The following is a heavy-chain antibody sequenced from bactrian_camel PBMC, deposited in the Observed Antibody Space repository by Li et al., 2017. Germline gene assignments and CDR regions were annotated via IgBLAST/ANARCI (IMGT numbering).Heavy chain of an antibody. Sequence: HVQLVESGGGLVQAGGSLKLSCVASQFTFSSSRSCMGWFRQAPGKDREGVAHIDSDGKWYAESLKGRSTISTDDANNTLDLQMNSLKPEDTAVYYCAADLGWCGSRPLQREFRNWGQGTQVTVS. J-gene: IGHJ4*01. D-gene: IGHD2*01. CDR3: AADLGWCGSRPLQREFRN. CDR1: QFTFSSSRSC. CDR2: IDSDGK. V-gene: IGHV3S55*01.